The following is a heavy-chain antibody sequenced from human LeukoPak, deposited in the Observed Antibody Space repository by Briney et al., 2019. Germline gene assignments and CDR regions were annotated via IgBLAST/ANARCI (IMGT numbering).Heavy chain of an antibody. D-gene: IGHD6-25*01. CDR3: ARDGSAWFDY. J-gene: IGHJ5*01. CDR1: GFTFSNDE. V-gene: IGHV3-48*03. CDR2: ISSSGSTT. Sequence: PGGSLRLSCAASGFTFSNDEMNWVRQAPGKGLEWVSYISSSGSTTFYADSVKGRFTISRDNAKNSLFLQMNSLRAEDTAVYYCARDGSAWFDYWGQGALVTVSS.